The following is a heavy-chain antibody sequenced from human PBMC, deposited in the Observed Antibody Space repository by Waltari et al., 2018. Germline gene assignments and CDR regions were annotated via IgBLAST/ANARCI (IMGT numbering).Heavy chain of an antibody. D-gene: IGHD6-19*01. CDR1: GGTFSSYA. V-gene: IGHV1-69*08. CDR2: IIPIFGTA. CDR3: ARERRVAVAGSPGAFDI. Sequence: QVQLVQSGAEVKKPGSSVKVSCKASGGTFSSYAISWVRQAPGQGLEWMGRIIPIFGTANYAQKVQGRVTINADKSTSTAYMELSSLRSEDTAVYYCARERRVAVAGSPGAFDIWGQGTMVTVSS. J-gene: IGHJ3*02.